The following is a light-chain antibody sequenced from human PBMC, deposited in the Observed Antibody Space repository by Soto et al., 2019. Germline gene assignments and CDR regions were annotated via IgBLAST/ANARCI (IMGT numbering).Light chain of an antibody. V-gene: IGKV1D-16*01. Sequence: DIQMTQSPSSVSASVVDRVTITCRASQAIDSWLAWYQQKPGEAPKLLIFTGSLLHSGVPPRFSGSGSGTEFTLTISSLQPDDFATYYCQHYNSYSEAFGQGTKVDIK. CDR2: TGS. CDR3: QHYNSYSEA. J-gene: IGKJ1*01. CDR1: QAIDSW.